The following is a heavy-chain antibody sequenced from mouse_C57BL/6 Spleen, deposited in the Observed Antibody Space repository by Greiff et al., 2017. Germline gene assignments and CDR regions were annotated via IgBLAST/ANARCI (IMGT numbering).Heavy chain of an antibody. CDR1: GYAFSSSW. CDR3: ARGAGTFYAMDY. CDR2: IYPGDGDT. D-gene: IGHD4-1*01. Sequence: VQLVESGPELVKPGASVKISCKASGYAFSSSWMNWVKQRPGKGLEWIGRIYPGDGDTNYNGKFKGKATLTADKSSSTAYMQLSSLTSEDSAVYFCARGAGTFYAMDYWGQGTSVTVSS. J-gene: IGHJ4*01. V-gene: IGHV1-82*01.